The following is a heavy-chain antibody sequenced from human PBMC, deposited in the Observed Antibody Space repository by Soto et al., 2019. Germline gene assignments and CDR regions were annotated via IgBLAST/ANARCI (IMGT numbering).Heavy chain of an antibody. J-gene: IGHJ4*02. CDR2: IYYSGSA. CDR3: ARNYGGNVDY. V-gene: IGHV4-59*08. D-gene: IGHD4-17*01. Sequence: QVQLQESGPGLVRPSETLSLTCTVSGGSISSYYWSWIRQPPGKGLEWIGYIYYSGSANYNPSLQSRVTIAVDTSKNQFSLKLSSATAADTAVYYCARNYGGNVDYWGQGTLVTVSS. CDR1: GGSISSYY.